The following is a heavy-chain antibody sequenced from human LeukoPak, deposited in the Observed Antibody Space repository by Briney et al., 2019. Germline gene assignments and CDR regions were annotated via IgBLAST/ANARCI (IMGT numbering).Heavy chain of an antibody. Sequence: PSETLSLTCTVSGGSISNSDYSWGWIRQPPGKGLECIGTIYYSGSTYYKSSLKSRVTISVDTSKNQFSLKLSSVTAADTAVYYCARVYPMITFGGVISRPLGWFDPWGQGTLVTVSS. CDR2: IYYSGST. J-gene: IGHJ5*02. V-gene: IGHV4-39*07. CDR1: GGSISNSDYS. CDR3: ARVYPMITFGGVISRPLGWFDP. D-gene: IGHD3-16*02.